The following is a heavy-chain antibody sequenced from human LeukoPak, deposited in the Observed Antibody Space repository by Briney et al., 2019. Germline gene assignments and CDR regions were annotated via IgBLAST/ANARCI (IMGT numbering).Heavy chain of an antibody. CDR2: INQDGSEK. V-gene: IGHV3-7*01. CDR1: GFTFTTYW. Sequence: PGGSLRLSCTASGFTFTTYWMSWVRQAPGKGLEWVAKINQDGSEKDCVDSVKGRFTISRDNAKNSVYVQMNSLRPEDTAVYYCATGARGKNWGQGTLVTVPS. CDR3: ATGARGKN. J-gene: IGHJ4*02.